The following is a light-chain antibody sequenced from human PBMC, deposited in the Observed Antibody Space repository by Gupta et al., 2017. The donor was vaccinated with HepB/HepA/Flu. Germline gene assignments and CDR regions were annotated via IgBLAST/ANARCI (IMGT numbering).Light chain of an antibody. CDR2: QDS. V-gene: IGLV3-1*01. CDR3: QAWDSSTPVV. CDR1: KLGDKY. J-gene: IGLJ2*01. Sequence: SYALTQPPSVSVSPGQTARITCSGDKLGDKYACWYQQKPGQSPVLVIYQDSKRPSGIPERFSGSNSGNTATLTISGTQAMDEADYYCQAWDSSTPVVFGGGTKLTVL.